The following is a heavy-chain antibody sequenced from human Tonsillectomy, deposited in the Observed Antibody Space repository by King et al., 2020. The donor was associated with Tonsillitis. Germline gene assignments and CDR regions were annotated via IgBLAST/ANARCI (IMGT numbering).Heavy chain of an antibody. CDR2: ISGYNGYT. CDR3: ARVDVVVVPSTPNGGWFDP. D-gene: IGHD2-2*01. V-gene: IGHV1-18*01. J-gene: IGHJ5*02. Sequence: QLVQSGAEVKKPGASVKVSCKASDYTFTSYGISWVRQAPGQGLEWLGWISGYNGYTKYSQKLQGRVTMTTDTSTSTAYMELRSLRSDDTAVYYCARVDVVVVPSTPNGGWFDPWGQGTLVTVSS. CDR1: DYTFTSYG.